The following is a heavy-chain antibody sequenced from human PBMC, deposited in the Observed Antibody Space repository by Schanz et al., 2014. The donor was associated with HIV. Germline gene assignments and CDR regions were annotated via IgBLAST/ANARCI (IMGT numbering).Heavy chain of an antibody. V-gene: IGHV4-34*02. D-gene: IGHD1-1*01. CDR2: INHRGKT. CDR3: AREKGGTTAWYGTYYFDY. Sequence: QVQLQQWGARVLKPSGTLSLTCAVYGGSFSGYYWSWIRQAPGKGLEWIGEINHRGKTNYNPSLKSGVTPPSDMTKNQFPLKLPSVTAADTAVYYCAREKGGTTAWYGTYYFDYWGQGTQVTVSS. J-gene: IGHJ4*02. CDR1: GGSFSGYY.